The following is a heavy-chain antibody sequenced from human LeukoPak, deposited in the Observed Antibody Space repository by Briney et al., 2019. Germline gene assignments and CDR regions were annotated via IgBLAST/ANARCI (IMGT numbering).Heavy chain of an antibody. J-gene: IGHJ5*02. Sequence: SETLSLTCAVSGYSISSGYYWGWIRQPPGKGLEWIGSIYHSGSTYYSPSLKSRVTISVDTSKSQFSLKLSSVTAADTAVYYCARRTVGYCTNGVCSDWFDPWGQGTLVTVSS. D-gene: IGHD2-8*01. CDR1: GYSISSGYY. V-gene: IGHV4-38-2*01. CDR3: ARRTVGYCTNGVCSDWFDP. CDR2: IYHSGST.